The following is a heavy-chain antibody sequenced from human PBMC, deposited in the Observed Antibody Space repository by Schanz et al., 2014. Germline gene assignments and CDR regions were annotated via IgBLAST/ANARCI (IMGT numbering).Heavy chain of an antibody. Sequence: EVHLLDSGGGLVQPGGSLRLSCAASGFTFSSYAMSWVRQAPGKGLEWVARINSVGSNTDYADSVRGRFTISRDNAENTLFLQMNSLRAEDTAVYFCVSQTGSPNYWGQGTLVTVSS. D-gene: IGHD6-13*01. V-gene: IGHV3-23*01. CDR3: VSQTGSPNY. J-gene: IGHJ4*02. CDR2: INSVGSNT. CDR1: GFTFSSYA.